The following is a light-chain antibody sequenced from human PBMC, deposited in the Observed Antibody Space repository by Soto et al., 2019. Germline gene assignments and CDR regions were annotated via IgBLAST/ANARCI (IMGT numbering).Light chain of an antibody. CDR2: AAS. J-gene: IGKJ3*01. CDR1: QTISNY. Sequence: DIAMTQSPSSLSASVGDRVTITCRAGQTISNYLNWYQEKPGKAPKLLIYAASNLQSGVPSTFSGSGSGTDFTLTITNLQPEDFATYYCQKTYSTPFTFGPGTNVDVK. CDR3: QKTYSTPFT. V-gene: IGKV1-39*01.